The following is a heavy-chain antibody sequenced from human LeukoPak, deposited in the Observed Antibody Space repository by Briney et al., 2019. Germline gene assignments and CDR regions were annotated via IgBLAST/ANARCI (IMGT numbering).Heavy chain of an antibody. J-gene: IGHJ4*02. Sequence: PGGSLRLSCAASGFTFSSYGMYWVRQAPGKGLEWVAFIRYDGSNKYYADSVKGRFTISRGNSKNTLDLQMNSLRAEDTAVYYCAKDRSGGDWTIVDYWGQGTLVTVSS. D-gene: IGHD2-21*02. CDR1: GFTFSSYG. CDR2: IRYDGSNK. V-gene: IGHV3-30*02. CDR3: AKDRSGGDWTIVDY.